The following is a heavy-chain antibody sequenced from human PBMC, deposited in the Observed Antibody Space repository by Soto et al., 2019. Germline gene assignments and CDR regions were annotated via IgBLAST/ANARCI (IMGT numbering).Heavy chain of an antibody. CDR3: ARLHCDSPNCVPLDP. CDR1: GGSISDDTYY. CDR2: IYYSGTS. D-gene: IGHD2-2*01. V-gene: IGHV4-39*01. J-gene: IGHJ5*02. Sequence: QLQLQESGPGLVKPSETLSLTCTVSGGSISDDTYYWGWIRQPPGKGLEWIGSIYYSGTSSYNPSLKGRVTVSVDTSKRLLSLRLRSVTAADTAVYYCARLHCDSPNCVPLDPWGQGTLVIVSS.